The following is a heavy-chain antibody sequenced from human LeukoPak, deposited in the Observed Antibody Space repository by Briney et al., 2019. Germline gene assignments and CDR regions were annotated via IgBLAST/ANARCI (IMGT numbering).Heavy chain of an antibody. D-gene: IGHD3-16*01. CDR3: ARWGDGRVMDV. CDR2: IWYDGSNK. CDR1: GFTFSSHG. V-gene: IGHV3-33*01. J-gene: IGHJ6*02. Sequence: GGSLRLSCTGSGFTFSSHGMHWVRQAPGKGLDWVAVIWYDGSNKYYADSVTGRFTISRDNSKNTLYLQMSNLRAEDTAVYYCARWGDGRVMDVWGQGTTVTVSS.